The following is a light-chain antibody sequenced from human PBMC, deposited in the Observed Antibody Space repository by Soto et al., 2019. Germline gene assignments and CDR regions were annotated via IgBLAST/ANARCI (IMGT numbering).Light chain of an antibody. J-gene: IGKJ2*02. CDR2: WAS. V-gene: IGKV4-1*01. Sequence: DIVMTQSPDSLAVSLGERATINCKSSQSVLHSSNNKNYLAWYQQKPGQPPKLLIYWASTRESGVPDRFSGSVSGTDFTLTISILQAEDVAVYYCQQYYSARTFGQGTKLDIK. CDR3: QQYYSART. CDR1: QSVLHSSNNKNY.